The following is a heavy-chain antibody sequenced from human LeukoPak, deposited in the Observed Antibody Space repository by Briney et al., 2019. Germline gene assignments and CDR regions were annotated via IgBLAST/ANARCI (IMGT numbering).Heavy chain of an antibody. CDR1: GGSFSGYY. J-gene: IGHJ4*02. V-gene: IGHV4-34*01. Sequence: SETLSLTCAVYGGSFSGYYWSWIRQPPGKGLEWIGEINHSGSTNYNSSLKSRVTISVDTSKNQFSLKLSSVSAADTAVYYCAAKKRFTGSFDYWGQGTLVTVSS. CDR2: INHSGST. CDR3: AAKKRFTGSFDY. D-gene: IGHD2-8*02.